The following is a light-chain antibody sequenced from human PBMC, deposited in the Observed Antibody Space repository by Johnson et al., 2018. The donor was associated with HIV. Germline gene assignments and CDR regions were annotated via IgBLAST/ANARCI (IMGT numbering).Light chain of an antibody. Sequence: QSALTQPPSVSAAPGQKVTISCSGSSSNIGNNYVSWYQHLPGTAPQLLIYDNNKRPSGIPDLFSGSKSGTSATLGITGLQTGDEADYYCGTWDSNLSVYVFGTGTKVTVL. CDR1: SSNIGNNY. CDR3: GTWDSNLSVYV. V-gene: IGLV1-51*01. CDR2: DNN. J-gene: IGLJ1*01.